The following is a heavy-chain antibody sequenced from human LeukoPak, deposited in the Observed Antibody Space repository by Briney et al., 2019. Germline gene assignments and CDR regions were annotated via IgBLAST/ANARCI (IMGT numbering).Heavy chain of an antibody. Sequence: PSETLSLTCTVSGGSISSYYWSWIRQPPGKGLEWIGYIYYSGSTNYNPSLKSRVTMSVDTSKNQFSLKLSSVTAADTAVYYCARAGSSSSSYYFDYWGQGTLVTVSS. D-gene: IGHD6-6*01. V-gene: IGHV4-59*12. CDR2: IYYSGST. J-gene: IGHJ4*02. CDR3: ARAGSSSSSYYFDY. CDR1: GGSISSYY.